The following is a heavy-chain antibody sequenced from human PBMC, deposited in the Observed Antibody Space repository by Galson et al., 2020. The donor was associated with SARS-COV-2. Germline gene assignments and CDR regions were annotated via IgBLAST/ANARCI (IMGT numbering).Heavy chain of an antibody. CDR2: ISAYNGNT. CDR1: GYTFTSYG. V-gene: IGHV1-18*04. CDR3: ARDALWLRGTRYVEH. D-gene: IGHD3-9*01. J-gene: IGHJ1*01. Sequence: ASVKISCKASGYTFTSYGISWVRQAPGQGLEWIGWISAYNGNTNYAQTLQGRVTMTTDTSTSTAYMELRSLRSDDTAVYYCARDALWLRGTRYVEHWGQGALVTVSS.